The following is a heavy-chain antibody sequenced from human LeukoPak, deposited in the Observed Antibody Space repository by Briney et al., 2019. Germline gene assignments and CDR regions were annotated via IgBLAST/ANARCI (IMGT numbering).Heavy chain of an antibody. CDR1: GFTFSNAW. Sequence: GGSLRLSCAASGFTFSNAWMSWVRQAPGKGLEWVGRIKSKTDGGTTDYAAPVKGRFIISRDDSKNTLYLQMNSLKTEDTAVYYCTTYIVVVPAAVLTDYWGQGTLVTVSS. J-gene: IGHJ4*02. V-gene: IGHV3-15*01. D-gene: IGHD2-2*01. CDR3: TTYIVVVPAAVLTDY. CDR2: IKSKTDGGTT.